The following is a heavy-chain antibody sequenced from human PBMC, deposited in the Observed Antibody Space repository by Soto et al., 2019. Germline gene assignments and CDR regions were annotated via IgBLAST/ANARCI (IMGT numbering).Heavy chain of an antibody. J-gene: IGHJ4*02. V-gene: IGHV1-18*01. D-gene: IGHD6-13*01. Sequence: ASVKVSCKTSGGTFSSYAISWVRQAPGQGLEWMGWISAYNGNTNYAQKLQGRVTMTTDTSTSTAYMELRSLRSDDTAVYYCARDLAAGNCDYWGQGTLVTVSS. CDR2: ISAYNGNT. CDR3: ARDLAAGNCDY. CDR1: GGTFSSYA.